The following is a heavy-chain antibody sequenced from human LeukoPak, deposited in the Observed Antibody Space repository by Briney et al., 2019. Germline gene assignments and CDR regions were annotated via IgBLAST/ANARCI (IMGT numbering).Heavy chain of an antibody. D-gene: IGHD1-26*01. CDR1: GGSISSYY. Sequence: KPSETLSLTCTVSGGSISSYYWSWIRQPPGKGLEWIGYIYYSGSTNYNPSLKSRVTISVDTSKNQFSLKLSSVTAADTAVYYCARTYSGSYLSWFDPWGQGTLVTVSS. CDR3: ARTYSGSYLSWFDP. CDR2: IYYSGST. V-gene: IGHV4-59*01. J-gene: IGHJ5*02.